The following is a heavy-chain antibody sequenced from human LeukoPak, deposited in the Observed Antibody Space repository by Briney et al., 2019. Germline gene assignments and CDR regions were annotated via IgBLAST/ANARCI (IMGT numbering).Heavy chain of an antibody. J-gene: IGHJ6*03. Sequence: GGSLRLSCAASGFTFSVYYMSWIRQAPGKGLEWVSYISSSGSTIYHADSVKGRFTISRDNAKNSLYLQMNSLRAEDTAVYYCARDGVSGSPPYYYYYMDVWGKGTTVTVSS. CDR3: ARDGVSGSPPYYYYYMDV. CDR1: GFTFSVYY. V-gene: IGHV3-11*01. CDR2: ISSSGSTI. D-gene: IGHD3-10*01.